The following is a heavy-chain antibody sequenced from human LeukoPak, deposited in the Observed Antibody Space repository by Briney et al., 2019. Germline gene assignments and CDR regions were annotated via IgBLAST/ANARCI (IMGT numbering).Heavy chain of an antibody. CDR3: ARRLTQYDCFDP. V-gene: IGHV6-1*01. J-gene: IGHJ5*02. Sequence: SQTLSLTCAISGDSVSSNSVTWNWIRQSTSRGLEWLGRTYYRSTWYNDYAVSVRGRITVNPDTSKNQFSLHLNSVTPEDTAVYYCARRLTQYDCFDPWGQGILVTVSS. CDR1: GDSVSSNSVT. CDR2: TYYRSTWYN. D-gene: IGHD2-2*01.